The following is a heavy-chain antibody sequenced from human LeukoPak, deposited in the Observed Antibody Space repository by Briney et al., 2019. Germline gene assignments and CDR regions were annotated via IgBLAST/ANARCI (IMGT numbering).Heavy chain of an antibody. D-gene: IGHD6-6*01. J-gene: IGHJ6*03. CDR1: GGSISSSSYY. CDR2: IYYSGST. V-gene: IGHV4-39*07. Sequence: PSETLSLTCTVSGGSISSSSYYWGWIRQPPGKGLEWIGSIYYSGSTYYNPSLKSRVTISVDTSKNQFSLKLSSVTAADTAVYYCARPSEEYSSSSSSYYYYYMDVWGKGTTVTVSS. CDR3: ARPSEEYSSSSSSYYYYYMDV.